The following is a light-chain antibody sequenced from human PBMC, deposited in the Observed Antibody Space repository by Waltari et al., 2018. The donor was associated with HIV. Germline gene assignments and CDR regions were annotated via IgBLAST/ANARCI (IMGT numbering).Light chain of an antibody. V-gene: IGLV2-8*01. CDR2: EVS. Sequence: QSALTLPPSASGSPAQSVTISCTGTSSDVGGYNHVSWYQQHPGKASKLMIYEVSKRPSGVPDAFSGSESDKTASLTVSGLQAEDEADYYCSSSRVFGGGTKLTVL. CDR3: SSSRV. J-gene: IGLJ3*02. CDR1: SSDVGGYNH.